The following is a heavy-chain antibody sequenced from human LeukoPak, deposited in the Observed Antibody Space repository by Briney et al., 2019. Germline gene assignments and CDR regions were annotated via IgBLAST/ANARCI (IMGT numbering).Heavy chain of an antibody. V-gene: IGHV3-48*01. J-gene: IGHJ4*02. CDR3: ARGGAKGSFDY. Sequence: PGGSLRLSCAASGFTFSSYSMNWVRQAPGKGLEWVSFISRSSSAIYYADSVKGRFTISRDNSKNTLYLQMNSLRVEDTSVYYCARGGAKGSFDYWGQGTLVTVSS. CDR1: GFTFSSYS. CDR2: ISRSSSAI.